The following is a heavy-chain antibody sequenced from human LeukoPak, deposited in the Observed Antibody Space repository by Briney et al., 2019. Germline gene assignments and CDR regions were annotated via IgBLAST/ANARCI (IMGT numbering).Heavy chain of an antibody. V-gene: IGHV1-18*01. CDR1: GGTFSSYG. J-gene: IGHJ4*02. D-gene: IGHD5-24*01. CDR3: TSDGYNAYFNY. Sequence: ASVKVSCKASGGTFSSYGISWVRQAPGQGLEWMGWISAYNGNTNYAQKLQGRVTMTTDTSTSTAYMELRSLRSDDTAVYYCTSDGYNAYFNYWGQGTLVTVSS. CDR2: ISAYNGNT.